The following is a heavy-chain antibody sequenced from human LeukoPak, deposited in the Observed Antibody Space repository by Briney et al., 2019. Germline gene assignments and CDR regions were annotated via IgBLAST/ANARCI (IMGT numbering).Heavy chain of an antibody. CDR2: ISGSGGST. D-gene: IGHD6-19*01. CDR3: AKVRRIAVADWFDP. CDR1: GFTFSSYA. J-gene: IGHJ5*02. V-gene: IGHV3-23*01. Sequence: GGSLRLSCAASGFTFSSYAMSWVRHAPGKGLEWVSAISGSGGSTYYADSVKGRFTISRDNSKNTLYLQMNSLRAEDTAVYYRAKVRRIAVADWFDPWGQGTLVTVSS.